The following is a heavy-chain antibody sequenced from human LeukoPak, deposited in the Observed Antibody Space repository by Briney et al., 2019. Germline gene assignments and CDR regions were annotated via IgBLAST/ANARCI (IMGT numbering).Heavy chain of an antibody. CDR2: IYYSGST. J-gene: IGHJ4*02. Sequence: PSETLSLTCTVSGGSISSGGYCWSWLRQHPGKGLEWIGYIYYSGSTYYNPSLKRRVIISVDTSNNQFSLKLRSVTAADTAVYYCASSSLGRYDYWGQGTLVTVSS. V-gene: IGHV4-31*03. D-gene: IGHD1-26*01. CDR3: ASSSLGRYDY. CDR1: GGSISSGGYC.